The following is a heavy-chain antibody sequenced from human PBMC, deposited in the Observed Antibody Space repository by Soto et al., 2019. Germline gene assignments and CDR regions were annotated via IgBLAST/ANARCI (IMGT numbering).Heavy chain of an antibody. CDR2: ISGSGGST. CDR3: EKDLRYSSRQENY. J-gene: IGHJ4*02. Sequence: PVGSLRLSCAASGFTFISYSMSWFLQAPVNWLEWVSAISGSGGSTYYAYSLKGRLTISRDNSKNTLYLQMNSLRAEDTAVYYCEKDLRYSSRQENYWGQGTMVTVSS. CDR1: GFTFISYS. V-gene: IGHV3-23*01. D-gene: IGHD6-13*01.